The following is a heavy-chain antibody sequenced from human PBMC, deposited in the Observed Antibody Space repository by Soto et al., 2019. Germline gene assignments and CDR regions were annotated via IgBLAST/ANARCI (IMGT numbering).Heavy chain of an antibody. CDR2: IYQTGST. Sequence: SETLSLTCAVSGGSISTINWWTWVRQPPGKGLDWLGEIYQTGSTSYNPSLESRVTISIDKSKNQFSLKLRSVTAADTAVYYSARVSSSSSFGMDVWGQGTTVTVSS. CDR3: ARVSSSSSFGMDV. D-gene: IGHD6-6*01. V-gene: IGHV4-4*02. CDR1: GGSISTINW. J-gene: IGHJ6*02.